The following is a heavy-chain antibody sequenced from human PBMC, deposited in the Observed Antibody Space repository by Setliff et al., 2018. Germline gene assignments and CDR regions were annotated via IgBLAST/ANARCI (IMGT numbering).Heavy chain of an antibody. V-gene: IGHV3-7*01. CDR3: ARXXXEY. Sequence: PGGSLRLSCAASGFTFSSYWMSRVRQAPGKGLEWVANIKQDGSEKYYVDSVXXRFTISXXXAXXXXXXXXXXXXAEXXAXXXCARXXXEYWGQGTLVTVSS. CDR2: IKQDGSEK. CDR1: GFTFSSYW. J-gene: IGHJ4*02.